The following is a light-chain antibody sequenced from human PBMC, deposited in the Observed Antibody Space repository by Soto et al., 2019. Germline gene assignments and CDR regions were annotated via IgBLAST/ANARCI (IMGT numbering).Light chain of an antibody. CDR3: ATWHDSFYV. J-gene: IGLJ1*01. V-gene: IGLV1-44*01. CDR2: TNN. Sequence: QAVVTQPPSASGTPGQRVTVSCSGSTSDIGTNAVNWFQHLPGSAPKLLIYTNNQRPSGVPDRFSGSKSGMSASLAISGLQPEDEAHYYCATWHDSFYVFGTGTKRTVL. CDR1: TSDIGTNA.